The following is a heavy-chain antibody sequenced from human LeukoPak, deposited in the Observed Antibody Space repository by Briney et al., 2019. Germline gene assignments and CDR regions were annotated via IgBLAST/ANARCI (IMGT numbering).Heavy chain of an antibody. J-gene: IGHJ4*02. CDR3: AKDRYSYAFEYFDS. CDR2: ISYDGSNK. V-gene: IGHV3-30*18. Sequence: PGRSLRLSCAASGFTFSSYGMHWVRQAPGKGLEWVAVISYDGSNKYYADSVKGRFTISRDNSKNTLYLQMNSLRAEDTAVYYCAKDRYSYAFEYFDSWGREPWSPSPQ. CDR1: GFTFSSYG. D-gene: IGHD5-18*01.